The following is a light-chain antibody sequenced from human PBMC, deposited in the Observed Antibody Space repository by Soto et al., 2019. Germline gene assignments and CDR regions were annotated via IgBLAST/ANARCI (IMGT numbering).Light chain of an antibody. CDR1: SSDVGRYNY. CDR2: EVS. Sequence: QSVLAQPASVSGSPGQAITISRTGASSDVGRYNYVSWYQLHPGKAPKLIIYEVSNRPSGVSNRFSGSKSGNTASLTISGLRAEDEADYYCNSYTSSTAYGFGTGTKVTVL. J-gene: IGLJ1*01. CDR3: NSYTSSTAYG. V-gene: IGLV2-14*01.